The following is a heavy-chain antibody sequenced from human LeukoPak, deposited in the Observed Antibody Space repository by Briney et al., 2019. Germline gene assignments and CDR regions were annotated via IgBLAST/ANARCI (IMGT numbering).Heavy chain of an antibody. CDR3: AREGGSGWYSGWFDP. D-gene: IGHD6-19*01. CDR1: GFTFSGYG. CDR2: ISGGGGST. V-gene: IGHV3-23*01. J-gene: IGHJ5*02. Sequence: GGSLRLSCAASGFTFSGYGMTWVRQAPGKGLEWVSAISGGGGSTYYADSVKGRFTISRDNAKNSLYVQMNSLRAEDTALYYCAREGGSGWYSGWFDPWGQGTQVTVSS.